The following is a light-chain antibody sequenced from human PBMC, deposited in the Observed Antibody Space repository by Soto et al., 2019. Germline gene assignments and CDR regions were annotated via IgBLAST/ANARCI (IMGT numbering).Light chain of an antibody. Sequence: DIVMTQSPGSLAVSLGERATINCKSNQSLLYSSNNKNYLAWHQQKPGQPPKLLIYWASTRESGVPERFSGSGSGTDFTLTISSLQAEDVAVYYCQQYYNTPLTFGGGTKVDIK. J-gene: IGKJ4*01. CDR1: QSLLYSSNNKNY. CDR2: WAS. CDR3: QQYYNTPLT. V-gene: IGKV4-1*01.